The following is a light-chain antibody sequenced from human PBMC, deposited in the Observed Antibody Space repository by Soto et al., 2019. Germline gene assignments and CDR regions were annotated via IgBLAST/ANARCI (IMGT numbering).Light chain of an antibody. CDR3: QQYNKWPSYT. CDR2: GAS. J-gene: IGKJ2*01. CDR1: QSVSSN. V-gene: IGKV3-15*01. Sequence: EIVMTQSPATLSVSPGERAILSCRASQSVSSNLAWYQQKPGQAPRVLIYGASTRATGIPARFSGSGSGTDFTLTITSLQSEDLAVDFCQQYNKWPSYTFGQGTKLELK.